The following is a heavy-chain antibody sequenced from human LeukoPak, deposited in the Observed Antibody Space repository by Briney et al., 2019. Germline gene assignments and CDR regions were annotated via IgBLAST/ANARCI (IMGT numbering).Heavy chain of an antibody. J-gene: IGHJ6*03. V-gene: IGHV4-38-2*02. Sequence: SETVSVTCTVSGGSFRSGYYWGWIRQPPAKGLEWVGSSDHSGSTYYHPSLKSRVTISVDTSKNQFSLKLSSVTAAVTAVYYCARDRVVPAAMDYYYYMDVWGKGTTVTVPS. CDR3: ARDRVVPAAMDYYYYMDV. CDR1: GGSFRSGYY. CDR2: SDHSGST. D-gene: IGHD2-2*01.